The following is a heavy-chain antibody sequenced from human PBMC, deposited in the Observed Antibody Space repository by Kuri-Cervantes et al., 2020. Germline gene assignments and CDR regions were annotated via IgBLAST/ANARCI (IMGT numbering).Heavy chain of an antibody. CDR3: ARSSPDNYYYYYYMDV. Sequence: SETLSLTCAVYGGSFSGYFWSWFRQPPGKGLEWIGEINHRGSTTYNASLKSRVTISLDTSKNQFSLKLSSVTAADTAVYYCARSSPDNYYYYYYMDVWGKGTTVTVSS. CDR1: GGSFSGYF. D-gene: IGHD1-14*01. CDR2: INHRGST. J-gene: IGHJ6*03. V-gene: IGHV4-34*01.